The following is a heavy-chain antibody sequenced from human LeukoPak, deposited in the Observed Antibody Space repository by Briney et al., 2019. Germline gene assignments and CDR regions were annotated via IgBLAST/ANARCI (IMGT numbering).Heavy chain of an antibody. CDR3: ARGITTPFDY. CDR2: IYHSGST. CDR1: GGSISSGGYS. V-gene: IGHV4-30-2*01. D-gene: IGHD2-15*01. J-gene: IGHJ4*02. Sequence: SQTLSLTCAVSGGSISSGGYSWSWIRQPPGKGLEWIGYIYHSGSTYYNPSLKSRVTISVDRSKNQFSLKLSSVTAADTAVYYCARGITTPFDYWGQGNLVTVSS.